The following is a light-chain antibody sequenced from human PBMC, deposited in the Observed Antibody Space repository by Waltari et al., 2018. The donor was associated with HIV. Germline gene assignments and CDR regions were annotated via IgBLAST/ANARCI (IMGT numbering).Light chain of an antibody. CDR1: QSLLSRSNNKNY. CDR2: WAS. J-gene: IGKJ4*01. Sequence: DIVMTQSPDSLAVSLGERATLYCKSSQSLLSRSNNKNYLAWYQQKPGQPPKLLLHWASTRESGVPDRFSGGGSGTDFTLTISSLQAADLAVYYCQQYYSSPLTFGGGTKVEIK. V-gene: IGKV4-1*01. CDR3: QQYYSSPLT.